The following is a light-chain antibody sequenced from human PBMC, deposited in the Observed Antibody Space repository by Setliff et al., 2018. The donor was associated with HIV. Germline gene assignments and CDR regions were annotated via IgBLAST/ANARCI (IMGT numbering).Light chain of an antibody. V-gene: IGLV2-18*02. CDR3: CSFGRGDIWI. J-gene: IGLJ2*01. CDR2: DVT. CDR1: SSDVGGYNS. Sequence: QSVLTQPPSVSRSPGQSVTISCTGTSSDVGGYNSVSWYQQSPGTAPKLMISDVTTRPSGVPDRFSGSKSGNTASLTISRLRAEDESDYYCCSFGRGDIWIFGGGTKVTVL.